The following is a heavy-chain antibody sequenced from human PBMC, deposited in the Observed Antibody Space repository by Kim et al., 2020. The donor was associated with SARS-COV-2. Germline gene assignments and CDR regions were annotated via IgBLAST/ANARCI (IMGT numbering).Heavy chain of an antibody. V-gene: IGHV3-23*03. Sequence: TYYAASVKGRFTISRDNSKTPLYLQMTSLRAEATAVYYCAKVFLSGYFDYWGQGTLVTVSS. D-gene: IGHD6-25*01. CDR2: T. CDR3: AKVFLSGYFDY. J-gene: IGHJ4*02.